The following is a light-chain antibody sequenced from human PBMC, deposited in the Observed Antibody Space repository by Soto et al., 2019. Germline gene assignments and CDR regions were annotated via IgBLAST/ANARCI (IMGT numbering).Light chain of an antibody. CDR3: AAWDDSLNGHV. CDR1: DSNIGSYS. Sequence: QSVLTQPHSVSGSPGQRLTGSCSGGDSNIGSYSVHWFQQLPGTAPKLLISTTYQRPSGVPERFSGSKSGTSASLAISGLQSEDEADYYCAAWDDSLNGHVFGTGTKVTVL. V-gene: IGLV1-44*01. CDR2: TTY. J-gene: IGLJ1*01.